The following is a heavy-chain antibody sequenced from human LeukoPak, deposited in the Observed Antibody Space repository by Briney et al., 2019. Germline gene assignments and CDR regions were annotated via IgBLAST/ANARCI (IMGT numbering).Heavy chain of an antibody. D-gene: IGHD1-26*01. J-gene: IGHJ2*01. CDR2: IYHSGST. V-gene: IGHV4-30-2*01. CDR3: ARAGSSSGLWYFDL. Sequence: HPSETLSLTCAVSGGSISGGGYSWSWIRQPPGKGLEWIGYIYHSGSTYYNPSLKSRVTISVDRSKNQFSLKLSSVTAADTAVYYCARAGSSSGLWYFDLWGRGTLVTVSS. CDR1: GGSISGGGYS.